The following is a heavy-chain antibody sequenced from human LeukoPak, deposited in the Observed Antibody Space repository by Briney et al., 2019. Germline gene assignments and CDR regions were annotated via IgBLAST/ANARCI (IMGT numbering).Heavy chain of an antibody. D-gene: IGHD1-20*01. V-gene: IGHV4-61*01. CDR3: ARSDITGTTYYYYGMDV. Sequence: SETLSLTCTVSGGSVSSCSYYWSWIRQPPGKGLEWIGYIYYSGSTNYNPYLKSRVTISVDTSKNQFSLKLSSVTAADTAVYYCARSDITGTTYYYYGMDVWGQGTTVTVSS. J-gene: IGHJ6*02. CDR2: IYYSGST. CDR1: GGSVSSCSYY.